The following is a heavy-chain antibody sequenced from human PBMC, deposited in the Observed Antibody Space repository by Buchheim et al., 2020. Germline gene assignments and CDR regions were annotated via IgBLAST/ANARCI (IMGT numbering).Heavy chain of an antibody. CDR1: GDSIRSGGYY. CDR2: MYYSGTT. D-gene: IGHD5-24*01. J-gene: IGHJ4*02. CDR3: ARRDGFNQVFDF. V-gene: IGHV4-31*03. Sequence: QVLLQESGPGLVKPSQTLSLTCSVSGDSIRSGGYYWSWIRQHPGKGLEWIGYMYYSGTTYYNPSLRSRVTISLDTAKKQLPLKLNSVTAADTAVYYCARRDGFNQVFDFWGRGTL.